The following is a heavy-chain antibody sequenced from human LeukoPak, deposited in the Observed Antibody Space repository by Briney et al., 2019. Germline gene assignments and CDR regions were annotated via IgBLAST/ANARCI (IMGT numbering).Heavy chain of an antibody. D-gene: IGHD2-2*01. CDR1: GGSISSYY. Sequence: SETLSLTCTVSGGSISSYYWSWIRQPPGKGLEWIGYIYYSGSTNYNPSHKSRVTISVDTSKNQFSLKLSSVTAADTAVYYCARSLAGYCSSTSCYGGYYYYMDVWGKGTTVTVSS. CDR3: ARSLAGYCSSTSCYGGYYYYMDV. V-gene: IGHV4-59*01. CDR2: IYYSGST. J-gene: IGHJ6*03.